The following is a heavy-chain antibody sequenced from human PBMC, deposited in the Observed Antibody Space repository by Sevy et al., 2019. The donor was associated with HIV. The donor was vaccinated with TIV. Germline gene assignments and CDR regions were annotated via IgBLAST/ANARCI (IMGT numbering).Heavy chain of an antibody. CDR1: GFNFGLFA. CDR2: VDWDNGHV. D-gene: IGHD6-19*01. V-gene: IGHV3-9*01. J-gene: IGHJ4*02. CDR3: AKGSRSGHYQPSSFLDT. Sequence: GGSLRLSCAVSGFNFGLFAMHWVRQVPGKGLEWVSGVDWDNGHVGYANSVKGRFTIARDNAKNSLYLYMSSLKSEDTALYYCAKGSRSGHYQPSSFLDTWGRGTLVTVSS.